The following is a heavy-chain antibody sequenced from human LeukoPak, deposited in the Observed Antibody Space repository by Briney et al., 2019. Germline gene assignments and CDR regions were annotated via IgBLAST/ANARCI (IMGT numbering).Heavy chain of an antibody. CDR1: GFIFSKYW. CDR2: ISSSGSTI. D-gene: IGHD3-10*01. J-gene: IGHJ4*02. V-gene: IGHV3-11*01. Sequence: GGSLRLSCAASGFIFSKYWMTWIRQAPGKGLEWVSYISSSGSTIYYADSVKGRFTISRDNAKNSLYLQMNSLRAEDTAVYYCARVDGLWFGVTFDYWGQGTLVTVSS. CDR3: ARVDGLWFGVTFDY.